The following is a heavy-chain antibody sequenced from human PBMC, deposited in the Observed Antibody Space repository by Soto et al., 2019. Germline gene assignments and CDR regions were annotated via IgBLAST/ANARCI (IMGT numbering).Heavy chain of an antibody. CDR2: ISGSGGST. CDR3: AGFGGGGSPVYYYYYMDV. CDR1: GFTFSSYA. J-gene: IGHJ6*03. D-gene: IGHD2-15*01. Sequence: GGSLRLSCAASGFTFSSYAMSWVRQAPGKGLEWVSAISGSGGSTYYADSVKGRFTISRDNSKNTLYLQMNSLRAEDTAVYYCAGFGGGGSPVYYYYYMDVWGKGTTVTVSS. V-gene: IGHV3-23*01.